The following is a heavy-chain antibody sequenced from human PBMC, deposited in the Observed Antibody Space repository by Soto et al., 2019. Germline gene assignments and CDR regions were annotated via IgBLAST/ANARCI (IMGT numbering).Heavy chain of an antibody. CDR3: ARENSAGAAHNWFDP. CDR1: GGSIISGGYY. Sequence: SETLSLTCTVSGGSIISGGYYWILIRQHPGKGLEWIGYIYYSGSTYYNPSLKSRVTISVDTSKNQFSLKLSSVTAADTAVYYCARENSAGAAHNWFDPWGQGTLVTVSS. V-gene: IGHV4-31*03. CDR2: IYYSGST. J-gene: IGHJ5*02. D-gene: IGHD1-26*01.